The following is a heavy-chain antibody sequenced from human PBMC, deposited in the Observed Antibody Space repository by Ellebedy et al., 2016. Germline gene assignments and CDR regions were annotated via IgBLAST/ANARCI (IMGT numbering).Heavy chain of an antibody. CDR3: AKDAPGWLSTYNAFDI. V-gene: IGHV3-74*01. CDR2: INSDGSST. Sequence: GESLKISXAASGFTFSLYWMHWVRQAPGKGLVWVSRINSDGSSTDYADSVKGRFTISRDNSKNTLYLQMNSLRAEDTAVYYCAKDAPGWLSTYNAFDIWGQGTMVTVSS. D-gene: IGHD3-9*01. J-gene: IGHJ3*02. CDR1: GFTFSLYW.